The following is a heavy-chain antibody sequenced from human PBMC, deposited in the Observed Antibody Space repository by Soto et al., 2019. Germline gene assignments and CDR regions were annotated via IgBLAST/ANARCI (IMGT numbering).Heavy chain of an antibody. Sequence: QPGGSLRLSCAASGFSLSTCAMTWVRQAPGKGLEWVLCISGSGDTTYYADSVKGRFTISRDTSKNTVHLQMNSLRVDDTAVYYCAKGHPGGSCYSGLDCWGQGTLVTVSS. CDR2: ISGSGDTT. V-gene: IGHV3-23*01. CDR3: AKGHPGGSCYSGLDC. J-gene: IGHJ4*02. CDR1: GFSLSTCA. D-gene: IGHD2-15*01.